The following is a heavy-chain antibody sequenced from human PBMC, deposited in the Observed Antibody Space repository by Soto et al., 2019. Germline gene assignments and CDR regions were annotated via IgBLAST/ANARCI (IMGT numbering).Heavy chain of an antibody. V-gene: IGHV1-46*01. CDR1: GYTFTSYY. Sequence: QVQLVQSGAEVKKPGASVKVSCKASGYTFTSYYMHWVRQAPGQGLEWMGIINPSGGSTSYAQKFQGRVTMTRDTSTSTVYMELSSLRSEDTAVYYCARESVDTAMVRENWFDPWGQGTLVTVSS. CDR3: ARESVDTAMVRENWFDP. CDR2: INPSGGST. J-gene: IGHJ5*02. D-gene: IGHD5-18*01.